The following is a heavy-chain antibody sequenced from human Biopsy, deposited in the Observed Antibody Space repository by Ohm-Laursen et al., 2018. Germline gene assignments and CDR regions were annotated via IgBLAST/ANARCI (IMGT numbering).Heavy chain of an antibody. CDR2: INPNNDNT. J-gene: IGHJ4*02. CDR3: ARGPRGLVVITTTALYFDY. D-gene: IGHD3-22*01. CDR1: GYTFTSYY. V-gene: IGHV1-46*01. Sequence: SVKVSCKISGYTFTSYYLHWVRQAPGQGLEWMGRINPNNDNTAYAQKFQGRITMTKDTSTSTVYMDLSSLTFDDSAVYYCARGPRGLVVITTTALYFDYWGQGNLVTVSS.